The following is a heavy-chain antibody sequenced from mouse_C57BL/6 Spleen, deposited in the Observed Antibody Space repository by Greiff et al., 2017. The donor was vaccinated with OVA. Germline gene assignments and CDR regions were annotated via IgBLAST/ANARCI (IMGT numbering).Heavy chain of an antibody. Sequence: DVKLQESGPELVKPGASVKIPCKASGYTFTDYNMDWVKQSHGKSLEWIGDINPNNGGTIYNQKFKGKATLTVDKSSSTAYMELRSLTSEDTAVYYCARRSSYVYYAMDYWGQGTSVTVSS. D-gene: IGHD1-1*01. J-gene: IGHJ4*01. V-gene: IGHV1-18*01. CDR2: INPNNGGT. CDR3: ARRSSYVYYAMDY. CDR1: GYTFTDYN.